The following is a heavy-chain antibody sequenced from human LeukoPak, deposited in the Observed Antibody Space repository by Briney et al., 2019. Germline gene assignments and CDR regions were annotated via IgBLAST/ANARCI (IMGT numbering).Heavy chain of an antibody. Sequence: ASVKVSCKASGFTFTSPAMQWVRQARGQRLEWIGWIVVGSGNTNYAQKFQERVTITRDMSTSTAYMELSSLRSEDTAVYYCAAVPLPYGDYVGAARGDYWGQGTLVTVSS. J-gene: IGHJ4*02. D-gene: IGHD4-17*01. V-gene: IGHV1-58*02. CDR3: AAVPLPYGDYVGAARGDY. CDR2: IVVGSGNT. CDR1: GFTFTSPA.